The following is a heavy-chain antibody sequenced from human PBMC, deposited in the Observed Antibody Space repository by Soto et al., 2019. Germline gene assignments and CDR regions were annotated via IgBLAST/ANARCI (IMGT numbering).Heavy chain of an antibody. V-gene: IGHV4-34*01. CDR2: INHSGST. D-gene: IGHD1-1*01. CDR1: GGSFSGYY. CDR3: ARGNNWNYYYYYGMDV. Sequence: PSETLSLTCAVYGGSFSGYYWSWIRQPPGKGLEWIGEINHSGSTNYNPSLKSRVTISVDTSKNQFSLKLSSVTAADTAVYYCARGNNWNYYYYYGMDVWGQGTTVTVSS. J-gene: IGHJ6*02.